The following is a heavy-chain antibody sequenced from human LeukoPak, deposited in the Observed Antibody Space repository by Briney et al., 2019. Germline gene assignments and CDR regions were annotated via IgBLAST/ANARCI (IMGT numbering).Heavy chain of an antibody. CDR2: IYSGGST. J-gene: IGHJ4*02. V-gene: IGHV3-53*01. Sequence: GGSLRLSCAASGFTVSSNYMSWVRQAPGKGLEWVSVIYSGGSTYYADSVKGRFTISRDNSKNTLYLQMNSLRAEDTAVYYCATAEYSSGNDYWGQGTLVTVPS. D-gene: IGHD6-19*01. CDR1: GFTVSSNY. CDR3: ATAEYSSGNDY.